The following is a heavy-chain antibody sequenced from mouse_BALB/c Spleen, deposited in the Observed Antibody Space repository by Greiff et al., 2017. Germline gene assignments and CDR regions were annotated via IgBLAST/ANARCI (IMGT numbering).Heavy chain of an antibody. CDR2: IYPGGGYT. D-gene: IGHD1-1*01. Sequence: QVQLQQSGAELVRPGTSVKISCKASGYTFTNYWLGWVKQRPGHGLEWIGDIYPGGGYTNYNEKFKGKATLTADTSSSTAYMQLSSLTSEDSAVYFCARGPYYYGSKDYAMDYWGQGTSVTVSS. J-gene: IGHJ4*01. V-gene: IGHV1-63*02. CDR3: ARGPYYYGSKDYAMDY. CDR1: GYTFTNYW.